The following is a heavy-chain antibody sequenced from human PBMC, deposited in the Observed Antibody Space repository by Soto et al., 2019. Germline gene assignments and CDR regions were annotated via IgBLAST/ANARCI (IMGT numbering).Heavy chain of an antibody. CDR3: ARGTDXGQWLVRFYYYYYGMDV. CDR2: TYYRSKWYN. J-gene: IGHJ6*02. D-gene: IGHD6-19*01. V-gene: IGHV6-1*01. CDR1: GDSVSSNSAA. Sequence: PSQTHSLTCAISGDSVSSNSAAWNWIRQSPSRGLEWLGRTYYRSKWYNDYAVSVKSRITINPDTSKNQFSLQLNSVTPEDTAVYYCARGTDXGQWLVRFYYYYYGMDVWGQGTTVTVSS.